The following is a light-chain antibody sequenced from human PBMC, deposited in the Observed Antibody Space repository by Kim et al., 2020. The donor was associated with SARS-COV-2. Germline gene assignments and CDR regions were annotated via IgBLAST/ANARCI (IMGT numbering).Light chain of an antibody. CDR1: TGAVTSTYY. CDR2: ATS. Sequence: QAVVTQEPSLTVSPGGTVTLTCASSTGAVTSTYYPNWFQQKVGQAPKPLIYATSNRHSWTPVRFSGSLLGGKAALTVSDVQPEDEAEYYCLIHSGGAWGFGGGTQLTVL. V-gene: IGLV7-43*01. CDR3: LIHSGGAWG. J-gene: IGLJ3*02.